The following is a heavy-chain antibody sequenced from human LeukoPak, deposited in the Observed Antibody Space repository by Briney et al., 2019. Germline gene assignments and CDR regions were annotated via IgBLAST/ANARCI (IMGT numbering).Heavy chain of an antibody. CDR3: ARILRTPNYYDSSGYAFDI. Sequence: SETLSLTCTVSGGSISSGSCYWSWIRQPAGKGLEWIGRIYTSGSTNYNPSLKSRVTMSVDTSKNQFSLKLSSVTAADTAVYYCARILRTPNYYDSSGYAFDIWGQGTMVTVSS. V-gene: IGHV4-61*02. CDR1: GGSISSGSCY. CDR2: IYTSGST. J-gene: IGHJ3*02. D-gene: IGHD3-22*01.